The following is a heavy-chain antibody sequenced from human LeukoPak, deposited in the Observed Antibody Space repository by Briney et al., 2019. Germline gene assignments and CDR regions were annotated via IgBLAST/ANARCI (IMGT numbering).Heavy chain of an antibody. CDR1: GFTFSDYS. Sequence: GGSLRLSCAASGFTFSDYSMNWVRRAPGKGLEWISYIVIDSGNTNYADSVKGRFTISGDKAKNSLYLQMNSLRVEDTAVYYCARDYKYAFDNWGQGTLVTVSS. V-gene: IGHV3-48*01. CDR2: IVIDSGNT. J-gene: IGHJ4*02. D-gene: IGHD5-24*01. CDR3: ARDYKYAFDN.